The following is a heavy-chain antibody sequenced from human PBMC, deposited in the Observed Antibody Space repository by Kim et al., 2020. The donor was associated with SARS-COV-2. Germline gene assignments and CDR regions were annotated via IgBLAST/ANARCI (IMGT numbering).Heavy chain of an antibody. Sequence: SETLSLTCTVSGAPFSNSHYYWGWIRQPPGKGLEWIGSISYGGSTSYSPSLKSRVTMSVDTSKNQFSLNLGSVGAADTAVYYCARRPRVFTFDYWGQGSLVTVSS. V-gene: IGHV4-39*01. CDR2: ISYGGST. J-gene: IGHJ4*02. CDR1: GAPFSNSHYY. CDR3: ARRPRVFTFDY.